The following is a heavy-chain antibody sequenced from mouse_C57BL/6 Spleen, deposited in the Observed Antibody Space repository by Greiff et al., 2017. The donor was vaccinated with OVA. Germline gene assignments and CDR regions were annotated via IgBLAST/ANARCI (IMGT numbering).Heavy chain of an antibody. Sequence: QVQLKQPGAELVMPGASVKLSCKASGYTFTSYWMHWVKQRPGQGLEWIGEIDPSDSYTNYNQKFKGKSTLTVDKSSSTAYMQLSSLTSEDSAVYYCARGKRDYYGSSYWYFDVWGTGTTVTVSS. V-gene: IGHV1-69*01. CDR3: ARGKRDYYGSSYWYFDV. D-gene: IGHD1-1*01. CDR1: GYTFTSYW. J-gene: IGHJ1*03. CDR2: IDPSDSYT.